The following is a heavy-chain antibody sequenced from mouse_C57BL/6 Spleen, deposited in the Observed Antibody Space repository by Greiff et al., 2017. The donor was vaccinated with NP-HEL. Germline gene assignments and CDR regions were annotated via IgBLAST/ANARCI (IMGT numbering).Heavy chain of an antibody. D-gene: IGHD1-1*01. J-gene: IGHJ3*01. CDR2: INPNNGGT. Sequence: EVQLQQSGPELVKPGASVKMSCKASGYTFTDYNMHWVKQSHGKSLEWIGYINPNNGGTSYNQKFKGKATLTVNMSSSTAYMEPRSLTSEDSAVSYCAPADYGSSYGFAYWGQGTLVTVSA. CDR3: APADYGSSYGFAY. CDR1: GYTFTDYN. V-gene: IGHV1-22*01.